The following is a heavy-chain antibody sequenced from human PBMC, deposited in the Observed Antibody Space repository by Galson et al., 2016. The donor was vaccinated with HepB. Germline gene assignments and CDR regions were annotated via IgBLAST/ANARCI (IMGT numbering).Heavy chain of an antibody. Sequence: SLRLSCAASGFSFSGRAMSWVRQAPGKGLEWVSGINNGAATTGYAASVKGRFTISRNNSKNTLYLQMNSLRTEDTAVYYCARDDYSGGRGSPDYWGQGTLVTVSS. CDR3: ARDDYSGGRGSPDY. D-gene: IGHD4/OR15-4a*01. CDR2: INNGAATT. V-gene: IGHV3-23*01. J-gene: IGHJ4*02. CDR1: GFSFSGRA.